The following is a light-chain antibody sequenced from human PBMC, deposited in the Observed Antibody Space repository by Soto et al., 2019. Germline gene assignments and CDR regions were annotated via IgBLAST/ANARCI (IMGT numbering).Light chain of an antibody. CDR3: AAWDDSLNGHV. V-gene: IGLV1-44*01. Sequence: QSVLTQPPSAFGTPGQRVTISCSGSSSNIGRNTVNWYQQLPGTAPKLLIYSNNQRPSGVPDRFSGSKSGTSASLAISGLQSEDEADYYCAAWDDSLNGHVFGTGTKLTVL. CDR2: SNN. CDR1: SSNIGRNT. J-gene: IGLJ1*01.